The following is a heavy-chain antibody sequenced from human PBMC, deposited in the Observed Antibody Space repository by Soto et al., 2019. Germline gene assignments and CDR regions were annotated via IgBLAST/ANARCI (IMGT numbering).Heavy chain of an antibody. Sequence: SETLSLTCTVSGGSISSYYWSWIRQPPGKGLEWIGYIYYSGSTNYNPSLKSRVTISVDTSKNQFSLKLSSVTAADTAVYYFARDRGGGPYYYGMDVWGQGTTVNVSS. CDR2: IYYSGST. V-gene: IGHV4-59*01. J-gene: IGHJ6*02. D-gene: IGHD3-16*01. CDR1: GGSISSYY. CDR3: ARDRGGGPYYYGMDV.